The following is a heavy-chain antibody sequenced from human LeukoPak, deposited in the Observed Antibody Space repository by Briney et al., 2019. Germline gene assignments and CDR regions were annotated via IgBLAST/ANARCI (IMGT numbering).Heavy chain of an antibody. CDR2: IYFSGST. CDR3: ARSYDTNFDY. V-gene: IGHV4-59*01. Sequence: ASETLSLTCTVSGDSTSNCYWSWIRQPPGKGLEWIGYIYFSGSTSYNPSLKSRVTISVDRSKNQFSLKLSSVAAADTAVYYCARSYDTNFDYWGQGTLVTVSS. CDR1: GDSTSNCY. D-gene: IGHD3-3*01. J-gene: IGHJ4*02.